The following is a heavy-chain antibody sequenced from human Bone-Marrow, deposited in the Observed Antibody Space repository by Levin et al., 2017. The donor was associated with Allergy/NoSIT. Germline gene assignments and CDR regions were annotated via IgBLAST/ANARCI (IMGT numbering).Heavy chain of an antibody. Sequence: GSLRLSCTVSGGSISSYYWSWIRQPPGKGLEWIGYIYYSGSTNYNPSLKSRVTISVDTSKNQFSLKLSSVTAADTAVYYCARSIAARPAWFDPWGQGTLVTVSS. V-gene: IGHV4-59*01. CDR2: IYYSGST. D-gene: IGHD6-6*01. J-gene: IGHJ5*02. CDR1: GGSISSYY. CDR3: ARSIAARPAWFDP.